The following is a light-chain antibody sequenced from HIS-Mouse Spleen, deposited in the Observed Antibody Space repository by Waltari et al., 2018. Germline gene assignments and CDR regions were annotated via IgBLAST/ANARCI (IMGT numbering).Light chain of an antibody. CDR3: QQYYSTRT. CDR1: QIVLYSSNNKNY. CDR2: WAS. V-gene: IGKV4-1*01. J-gene: IGKJ1*01. Sequence: DIVMTQSPDSLAVSLGERAPIHRKASQIVLYSSNNKNYLAWYQQKPGQPPKLLIYWASTRESGVPDRFSGSGSGTDFTLTISSLQAEDVAVYYCQQYYSTRTFGQGTKVEIK.